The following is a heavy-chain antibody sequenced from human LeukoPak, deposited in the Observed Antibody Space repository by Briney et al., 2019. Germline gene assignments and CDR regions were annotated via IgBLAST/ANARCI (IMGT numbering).Heavy chain of an antibody. J-gene: IGHJ4*02. CDR2: MSPNSGDT. V-gene: IGHV1-8*01. D-gene: IGHD7-27*01. CDR3: ARGPPNWGYDY. Sequence: ASVKVSCKASGYTFTSYDFNWVRQATGQRPEWMGWMSPNSGDTGYAQKFQDRVTMTRNTSISTAYMELSSLRSDDTAVYYCARGPPNWGYDYWGPGTLVTVSS. CDR1: GYTFTSYD.